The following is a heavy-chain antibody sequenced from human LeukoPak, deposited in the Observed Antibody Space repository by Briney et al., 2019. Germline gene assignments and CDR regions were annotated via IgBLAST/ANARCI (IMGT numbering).Heavy chain of an antibody. CDR2: INHSGST. V-gene: IGHV4-34*01. CDR1: GGSFSGYY. CDR3: ARGLGIAVAGTLIGFDY. D-gene: IGHD6-19*01. Sequence: SETLSLTCAVYGGSFSGYYWSWIRQPPGKGLEWIGEINHSGSTNYNPSLKSRVTISVNTSKNQFSLKLSSVTAAGTAVYYCARGLGIAVAGTLIGFDYWGQGTLVTVSS. J-gene: IGHJ4*02.